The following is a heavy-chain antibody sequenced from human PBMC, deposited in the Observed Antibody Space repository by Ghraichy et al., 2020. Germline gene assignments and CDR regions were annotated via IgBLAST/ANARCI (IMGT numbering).Heavy chain of an antibody. Sequence: SETLSLTCAVYGVSFSGYSWTWIRQPPGKGLECIGEIDHSGSTNHNPSLRSRVTISIDTSKNQFSLKLSYVTAADTAVYYCARATIRDGMDVWGQGTTVTVSS. CDR3: ARATIRDGMDV. CDR1: GVSFSGYS. CDR2: IDHSGST. V-gene: IGHV4-34*01. J-gene: IGHJ6*02. D-gene: IGHD5-12*01.